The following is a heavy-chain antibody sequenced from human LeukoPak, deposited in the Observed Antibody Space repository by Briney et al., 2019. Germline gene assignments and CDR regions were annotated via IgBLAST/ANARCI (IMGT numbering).Heavy chain of an antibody. CDR1: GFSFSSYG. D-gene: IGHD3-22*01. Sequence: GGALRLSCAASGFSFSSYGMHWVRQAPGKGLEWVAVISHDGSNKDFADSLKGRFTISRDNSKSTLFLQMNSLRAEDTAVYYCARDFYDSSGYYQVNYWGQGTLVTVP. CDR2: ISHDGSNK. V-gene: IGHV3-30*03. J-gene: IGHJ4*02. CDR3: ARDFYDSSGYYQVNY.